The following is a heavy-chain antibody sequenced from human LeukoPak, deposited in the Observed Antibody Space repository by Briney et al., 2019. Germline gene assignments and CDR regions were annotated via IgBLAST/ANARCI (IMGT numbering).Heavy chain of an antibody. Sequence: SETLSLTCTVSGGSIGTYYWSWIRQSPGKGLEWIGYIYVTGTRYNPYLQSRVTISVDRSRNQFFLKMSSVTAADTGVYYCARHIGGGIEDMDVWGKGTKVIVSS. D-gene: IGHD3-16*02. J-gene: IGHJ6*03. CDR3: ARHIGGGIEDMDV. CDR1: GGSIGTYY. V-gene: IGHV4-59*08. CDR2: IYVTGT.